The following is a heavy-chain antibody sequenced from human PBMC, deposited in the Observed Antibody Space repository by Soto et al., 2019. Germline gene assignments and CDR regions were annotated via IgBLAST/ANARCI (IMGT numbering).Heavy chain of an antibody. CDR3: AKEGGVTIFGVLYRGWFDP. CDR1: GFTFSSYA. J-gene: IGHJ5*02. D-gene: IGHD3-3*01. V-gene: IGHV3-23*01. Sequence: EVQLLESGGGLVQPGGSLRLSCAASGFTFSSYAMSWVRQAPGKGLEWVSAISGSGGSTYYADSVKGRFTISRDNSKNTLYLQMNSLRAEDTAVYYCAKEGGVTIFGVLYRGWFDPWGQGTLVTVSS. CDR2: ISGSGGST.